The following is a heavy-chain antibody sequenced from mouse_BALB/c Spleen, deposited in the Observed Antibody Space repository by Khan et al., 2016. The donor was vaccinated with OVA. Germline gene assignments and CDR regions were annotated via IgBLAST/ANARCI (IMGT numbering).Heavy chain of an antibody. V-gene: IGHV5-17*02. Sequence: EVKLLESGGGLVQSGGSRKLSCAASGFTFTSYGMHWIRQAREKGLEWVAYISSDSNTIYYADTVKGRFTISRDNPKNTLFLQMTSLRSGDTAMYFCATSYFYGYYFDYWGQGTTLTVSS. D-gene: IGHD1-1*01. J-gene: IGHJ2*01. CDR1: GFTFTSYG. CDR2: ISSDSNTI. CDR3: ATSYFYGYYFDY.